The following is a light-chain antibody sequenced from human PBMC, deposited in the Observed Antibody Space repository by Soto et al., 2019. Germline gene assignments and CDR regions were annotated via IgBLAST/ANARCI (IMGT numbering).Light chain of an antibody. CDR3: QQYYSPWT. V-gene: IGKV4-1*01. Sequence: DIVMTQSPDSLAVSLGERATINCKSSQSVLHSSNNKNYLAWYQQKPGQPPKLLIYCASTRESGVPDRFSGSGSGTDFTLSISSLQAEDVAVYYCQQYYSPWTFGQGTKVEIK. J-gene: IGKJ1*01. CDR2: CAS. CDR1: QSVLHSSNNKNY.